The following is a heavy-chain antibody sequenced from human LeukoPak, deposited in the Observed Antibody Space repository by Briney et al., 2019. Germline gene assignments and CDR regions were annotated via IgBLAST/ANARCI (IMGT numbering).Heavy chain of an antibody. D-gene: IGHD4-17*01. Sequence: ASVKVSCKASGYTFTGYYMHWVRQAPGQGLEWMGWINPNSGGTNYAQKFQGRVTMTRDTSISTAYMELSRLRSDDTAVHYCARADDYGDYGWFDPWGQGTLVTVSS. V-gene: IGHV1-2*02. J-gene: IGHJ5*02. CDR2: INPNSGGT. CDR1: GYTFTGYY. CDR3: ARADDYGDYGWFDP.